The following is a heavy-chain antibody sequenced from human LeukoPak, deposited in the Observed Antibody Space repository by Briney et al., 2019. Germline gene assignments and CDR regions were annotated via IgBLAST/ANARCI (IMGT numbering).Heavy chain of an antibody. D-gene: IGHD5-18*01. CDR3: ARDSDFKYSYALGAFDI. CDR2: ISYDGSNK. J-gene: IGHJ3*02. V-gene: IGHV3-30*04. Sequence: GRSLRLSCAASGFTFSSYAMHWVRQAPGKGLEWVAVISYDGSNKYYADSVKGRFTISRDNSKNTLYLQMNSLRAEDTAVYYCARDSDFKYSYALGAFDIWGQGTMVTVSS. CDR1: GFTFSSYA.